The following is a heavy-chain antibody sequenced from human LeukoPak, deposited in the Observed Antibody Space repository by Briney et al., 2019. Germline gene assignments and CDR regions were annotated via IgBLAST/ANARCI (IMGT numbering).Heavy chain of an antibody. CDR1: GGSINNYY. V-gene: IGHV4-59*08. CDR3: ARRHKVGAGDALDI. D-gene: IGHD3-10*01. CDR2: VYNSGST. J-gene: IGHJ3*02. Sequence: SETLSLTCSVSGGSINNYYWTWIRQPPGKGLEWIGYVYNSGSTNYNPSLKSRVTISVDTSKNQFSLKLNSVTAADTAVYYCARRHKVGAGDALDIWGQGTMVTVS.